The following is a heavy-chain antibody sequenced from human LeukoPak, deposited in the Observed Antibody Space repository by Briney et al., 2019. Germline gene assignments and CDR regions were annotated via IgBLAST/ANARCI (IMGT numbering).Heavy chain of an antibody. J-gene: IGHJ5*02. CDR2: ISAYNGNT. Sequence: ASVKVSCKASGYTFTSNGISWVRQAPGQGLEWMGWISAYNGNTNYAQKLQGRVTMTTDTSTSTAYMELRSLRSDDTAVYYCARGNQQQLVANWFDPWGQGTLVTVSS. D-gene: IGHD6-13*01. CDR3: ARGNQQQLVANWFDP. V-gene: IGHV1-18*01. CDR1: GYTFTSNG.